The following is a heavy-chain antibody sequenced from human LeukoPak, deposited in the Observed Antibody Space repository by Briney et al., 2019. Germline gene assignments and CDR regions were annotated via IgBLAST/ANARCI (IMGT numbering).Heavy chain of an antibody. V-gene: IGHV4-39*01. D-gene: IGHD6-19*01. CDR3: ARRFLPRGGSGWYGYFDY. Sequence: PSETLSLTCIVSGATISSSSYHWGWIRQPPGKGLEWIGSIYYSGSTYYNPSLKSRVTISVDTSKNQFSLKLSSVTAADTAVYYCARRFLPRGGSGWYGYFDYWGQGTLVTVSS. CDR2: IYYSGST. J-gene: IGHJ4*02. CDR1: GATISSSSYH.